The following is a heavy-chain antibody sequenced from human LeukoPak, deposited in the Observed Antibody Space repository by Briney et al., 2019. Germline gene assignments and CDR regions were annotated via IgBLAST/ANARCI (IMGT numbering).Heavy chain of an antibody. CDR3: ARALPVAGLGDTLDI. D-gene: IGHD6-19*01. J-gene: IGHJ3*02. CDR2: IYHSGST. Sequence: PSETLSLTCTASGYSISSGYYWGWIRQPPGKGLEWMGSIYHSGSTYYNPSLKSRVTISVDTSKNQFSLKLTSVTAEDTAVYYCARALPVAGLGDTLDIWGQGTMVTVSS. V-gene: IGHV4-38-2*02. CDR1: GYSISSGYY.